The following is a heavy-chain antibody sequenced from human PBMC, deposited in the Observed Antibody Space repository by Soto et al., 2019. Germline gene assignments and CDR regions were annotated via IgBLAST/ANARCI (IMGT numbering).Heavy chain of an antibody. V-gene: IGHV1-69*01. J-gene: IGHJ4*02. D-gene: IGHD2-2*01. CDR3: ASGSCTSTTCYVALTY. Sequence: QVQLVQSGAEVKKPGSSVKVSCKASGGTFSSYVIIWVRQAPGQGLEWMGGIIPLSGTANYAQKFQDRVTITADGSTTTAYMELSSLRSEDTAVYYCASGSCTSTTCYVALTYWGQGTLVTVSS. CDR2: IIPLSGTA. CDR1: GGTFSSYV.